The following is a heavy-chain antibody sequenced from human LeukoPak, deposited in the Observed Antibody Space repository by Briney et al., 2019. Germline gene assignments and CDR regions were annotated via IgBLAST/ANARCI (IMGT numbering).Heavy chain of an antibody. CDR3: ARRWVGATPQGIDY. CDR2: IKQDGSEK. D-gene: IGHD1-26*01. CDR1: GFTFSSYW. J-gene: IGHJ4*02. V-gene: IGHV3-7*01. Sequence: GGSLRLSCAASGFTFSSYWMSRVRQAPGKGLEWVANIKQDGSEKYYVDSVKGRFTISRDNAKNSLYLQMNSLRAEDTAVYYCARRWVGATPQGIDYWGQGTLVTVSS.